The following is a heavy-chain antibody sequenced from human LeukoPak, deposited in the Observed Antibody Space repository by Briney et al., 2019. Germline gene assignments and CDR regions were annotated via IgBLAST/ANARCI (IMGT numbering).Heavy chain of an antibody. CDR2: IKPGGGST. Sequence: ASVKVSCKASGYTFTSYCMHWVRQAPGQGLEWMGIIKPGGGSTNCAQKFQGRFTMTRDTSTSTVYMELSSVQSEDTAVYYCARAEEGGSFDYWGQGTLVTVSS. J-gene: IGHJ4*02. CDR3: ARAEEGGSFDY. D-gene: IGHD3-16*01. V-gene: IGHV1-46*01. CDR1: GYTFTSYC.